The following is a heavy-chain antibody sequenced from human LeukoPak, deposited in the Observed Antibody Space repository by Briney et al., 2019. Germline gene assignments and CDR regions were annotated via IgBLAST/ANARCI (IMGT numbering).Heavy chain of an antibody. Sequence: PSETLSLTFNVSGGSINTTSHYWGWVRQPPGKGLEWIGFMYYSGSTYYNPSLKSRVTISIDTSKNHFSLKLTSVTAADTAVYYCARALRAGSRAFDIWGLGTMVTVSS. D-gene: IGHD6-25*01. CDR1: GGSINTTSHY. CDR3: ARALRAGSRAFDI. V-gene: IGHV4-39*07. CDR2: MYYSGST. J-gene: IGHJ3*02.